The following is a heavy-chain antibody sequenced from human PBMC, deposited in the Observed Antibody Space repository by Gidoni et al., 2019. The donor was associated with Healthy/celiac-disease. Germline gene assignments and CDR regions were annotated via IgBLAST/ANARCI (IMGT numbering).Heavy chain of an antibody. CDR1: GGPISSGGYY. CDR3: ARGVGYCSSTSCWLGGGMDV. Sequence: QVQLQESGPGLVKPSQTLSLTCTVSGGPISSGGYYWRWIRQHPGKGLEWIGYIYYSGSTYYNPSLKSRVTISVDTSKNQFSLKLSSVTAADTAVYYCARGVGYCSSTSCWLGGGMDVWGQGTTVTVSS. J-gene: IGHJ6*02. D-gene: IGHD2-2*01. CDR2: IYYSGST. V-gene: IGHV4-31*03.